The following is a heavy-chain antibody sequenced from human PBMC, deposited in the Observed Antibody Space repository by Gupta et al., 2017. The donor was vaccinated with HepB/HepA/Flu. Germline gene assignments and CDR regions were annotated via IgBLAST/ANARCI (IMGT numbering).Heavy chain of an antibody. CDR3: AKDISPLREDSGAADY. Sequence: EVQLVESGGGLVQPGGSLRLSCAASGFTFDAYAMHWVRQAPGKGLEWVSGINWNSRSIGYGDSVKGRFTISRDNAKKSLFLQMNSLRIEDTALYYCAKDISPLREDSGAADYWGQGALVTVSS. CDR2: INWNSRSI. J-gene: IGHJ4*02. D-gene: IGHD1-26*01. V-gene: IGHV3-9*01. CDR1: GFTFDAYA.